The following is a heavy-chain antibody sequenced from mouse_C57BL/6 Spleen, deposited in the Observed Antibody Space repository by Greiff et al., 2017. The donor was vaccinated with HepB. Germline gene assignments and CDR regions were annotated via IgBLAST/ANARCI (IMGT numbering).Heavy chain of an antibody. CDR3: ARGGDYDDHFDY. D-gene: IGHD2-4*01. Sequence: VQLQESGAELAKPGASVKMSCKASGYTFTTYPIEWMKQNHGKSLEWIGNFHPYNDDTKYNEKFKGKATLTVEKSSSTVYLELSRLTSDDSAVYYCARGGDYDDHFDYWGQGTTLTVSS. CDR2: FHPYNDDT. V-gene: IGHV1-47*01. CDR1: GYTFTTYP. J-gene: IGHJ2*01.